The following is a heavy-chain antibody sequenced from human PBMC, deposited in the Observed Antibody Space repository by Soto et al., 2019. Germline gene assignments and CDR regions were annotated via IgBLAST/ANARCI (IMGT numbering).Heavy chain of an antibody. D-gene: IGHD6-13*01. Sequence: QITLKESGPTLVKPTQTLTLTCTFSGFSLSTSGVGVDWIRQPPGKALEWLALIYWDDEKRYSPSLKSRLTITKDTSKNQVVLTMTNMDPVDTATYYCAHRTTLIAGDAFYIWGQGTMVTVSS. V-gene: IGHV2-5*02. CDR3: AHRTTLIAGDAFYI. CDR2: IYWDDEK. J-gene: IGHJ3*02. CDR1: GFSLSTSGVG.